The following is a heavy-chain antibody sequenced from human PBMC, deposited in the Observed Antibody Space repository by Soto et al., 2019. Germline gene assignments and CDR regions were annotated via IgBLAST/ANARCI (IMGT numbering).Heavy chain of an antibody. CDR1: GFTFSSYS. CDR2: ISFAGNNK. V-gene: IGHV3-30*04. Sequence: QVQLVESGGGVVQPGRSLRLSCAVSGFTFSSYSMHWARQDPDMGLEWVAFISFAGNNKYYADSVKGRFTISRDNSNNMLYLEMNSLRPDDTAVYYCARDRQKALVVVAATGGFDYWGQGTPVTVSS. D-gene: IGHD2-15*01. J-gene: IGHJ4*02. CDR3: ARDRQKALVVVAATGGFDY.